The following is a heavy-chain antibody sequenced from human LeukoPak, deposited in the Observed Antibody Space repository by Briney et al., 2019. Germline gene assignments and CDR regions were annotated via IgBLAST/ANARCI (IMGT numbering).Heavy chain of an antibody. J-gene: IGHJ6*02. Sequence: ASVKVSCKASGYTFTSYGISWVRQAPGQGLEWMGWISAYNGNTNYAQKLQGRVTMTTDTSTSTAYMELRSLRSNDTAVYYCAGGLYDSSGYTPGPSYYYYGMDVWGQGTTVTVSS. D-gene: IGHD3-22*01. CDR1: GYTFTSYG. CDR2: ISAYNGNT. V-gene: IGHV1-18*01. CDR3: AGGLYDSSGYTPGPSYYYYGMDV.